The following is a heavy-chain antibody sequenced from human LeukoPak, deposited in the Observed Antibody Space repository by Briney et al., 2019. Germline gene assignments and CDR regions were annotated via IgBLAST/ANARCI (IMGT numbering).Heavy chain of an antibody. D-gene: IGHD4-23*01. CDR1: GYTFNTFG. J-gene: IGHJ4*02. V-gene: IGHV1-18*01. CDR2: ISAYNGNT. CDR3: AREAYGGNTRGSFDY. Sequence: ASVKVSCKASGYTFNTFGISWVRQAPGQGLEWMGWISAYNGNTDYTQQLQGRVTMTTDTSTSTAYMELRSLRSDDTAVYYCAREAYGGNTRGSFDYWGQRTLVTVSS.